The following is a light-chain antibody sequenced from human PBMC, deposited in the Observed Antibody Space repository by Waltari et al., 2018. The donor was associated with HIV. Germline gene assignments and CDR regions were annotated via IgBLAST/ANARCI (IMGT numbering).Light chain of an antibody. CDR2: EVN. CDR3: CTYGGSSTHVL. CDR1: SSDFS. J-gene: IGLJ2*01. Sequence: QSALAQPASVSGSPGQSITISCTGASSDFSSWYQQYPGKAPKVMLYEVNKRPSGVSSRFSGSKSGNTASLTISGLQAEDEADYYCCTYGGSSTHVLFGGGTKLTVL. V-gene: IGLV2-23*02.